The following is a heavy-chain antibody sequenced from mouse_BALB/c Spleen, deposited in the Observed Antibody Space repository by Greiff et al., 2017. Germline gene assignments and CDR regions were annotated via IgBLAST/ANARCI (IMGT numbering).Heavy chain of an antibody. Sequence: EVMLVESGGGLVQPGGSRKLSCAASGFTFSSFGMHWVRQAPEKGLEWVAYISSGSSTIYYADTVKGRFTISRDNPKNTLFLQMTSLRSEDTAMYYCARDDGYYPYYAMDYWGQGTSVTVSS. D-gene: IGHD2-3*01. V-gene: IGHV5-17*02. CDR1: GFTFSSFG. CDR2: ISSGSSTI. J-gene: IGHJ4*01. CDR3: ARDDGYYPYYAMDY.